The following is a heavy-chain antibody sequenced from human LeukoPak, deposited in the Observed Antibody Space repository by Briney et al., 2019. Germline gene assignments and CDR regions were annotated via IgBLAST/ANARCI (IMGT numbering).Heavy chain of an antibody. Sequence: PSQTLSLTCSVSGDSLTSGDFYWSWIRQPPGKGLEWIGYIYYSGSTYYSPSLKSRVTISMDTSKNQFSLKLRSVTAADTAVYYCARTLYGSGSYYGFVWEYWGQGTLVTVSS. J-gene: IGHJ4*02. CDR2: IYYSGST. CDR1: GDSLTSGDFY. CDR3: ARTLYGSGSYYGFVWEY. D-gene: IGHD3-10*01. V-gene: IGHV4-30-4*01.